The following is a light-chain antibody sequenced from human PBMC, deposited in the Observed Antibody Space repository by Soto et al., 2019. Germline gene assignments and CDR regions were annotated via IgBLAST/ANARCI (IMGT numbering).Light chain of an antibody. J-gene: IGKJ5*01. CDR1: QSVSGSY. CDR3: QRYGSSPLIT. CDR2: GAS. Sequence: EIVLTQSPGTLSLSPGERATLSCRASQSVSGSYLAWYQQKPGQAPRLLIYGASSRATGIPDRFSGSGSGTDFTLTISRLEPEDFAVYFCQRYGSSPLITFGQGTRLEIK. V-gene: IGKV3-20*01.